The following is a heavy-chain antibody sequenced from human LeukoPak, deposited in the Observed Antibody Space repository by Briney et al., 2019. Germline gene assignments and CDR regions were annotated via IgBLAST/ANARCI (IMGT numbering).Heavy chain of an antibody. D-gene: IGHD1-14*01. J-gene: IGHJ5*02. V-gene: IGHV4-30-2*01. Sequence: PSETLSLTCAVYGGSFSGYSWSWIRQPPGKGLEWIGYIYHSGSTYYNPSLKSRVTISVDRSKNQFSLKLSSVTAADTAVYYCARTTPSWFDPWGQGTLVTVSS. CDR1: GGSFSGYS. CDR2: IYHSGST. CDR3: ARTTPSWFDP.